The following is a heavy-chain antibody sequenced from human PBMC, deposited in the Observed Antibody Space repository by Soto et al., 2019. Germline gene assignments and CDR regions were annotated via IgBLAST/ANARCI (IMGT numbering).Heavy chain of an antibody. D-gene: IGHD3-3*02. V-gene: IGHV1-46*01. CDR3: ARDLYGGEALYYFDY. Sequence: VASVKVSCKASGYTFTSYYMHWVRQAPGQGLEWMGIINPSGGSTSYAQKFQGRVTMTRDTSTSTVYMELSSLRSEDTAVYYCARDLYGGEALYYFDYWGQGTLVTVSS. CDR1: GYTFTSYY. CDR2: INPSGGST. J-gene: IGHJ4*02.